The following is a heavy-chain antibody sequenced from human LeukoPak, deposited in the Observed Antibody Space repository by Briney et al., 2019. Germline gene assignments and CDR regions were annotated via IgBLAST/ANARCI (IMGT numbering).Heavy chain of an antibody. CDR2: IYYSGST. Sequence: NSSETLSLTCTVSGRSISSSSYYWGWIRQPPGKGLEWIGSIYYSGSTYYNPSLKSRVTISVDTSKNQFSLKLSSVTAADTAVYYCARQTVTGYLRGPFDYWGQGTLVTVSS. D-gene: IGHD3-9*01. CDR3: ARQTVTGYLRGPFDY. J-gene: IGHJ4*02. V-gene: IGHV4-39*01. CDR1: GRSISSSSYY.